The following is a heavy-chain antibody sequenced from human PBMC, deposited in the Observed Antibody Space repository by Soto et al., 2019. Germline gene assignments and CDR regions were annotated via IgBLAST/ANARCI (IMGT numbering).Heavy chain of an antibody. D-gene: IGHD4-17*01. CDR3: AITMTTDFNYHWFDP. CDR2: IIPILGIS. J-gene: IGHJ5*02. V-gene: IGHV1-69*02. Sequence: QVQLVQSGAEVKKPGSSVKVSCKASGGTFSSYTITWVRQAPGQGPEWMGRIIPILGISNYAQKLQGRVTINADKSTSTAYMELSSLRSEDTAVYYYAITMTTDFNYHWFDPWGQGTLVTVSS. CDR1: GGTFSSYT.